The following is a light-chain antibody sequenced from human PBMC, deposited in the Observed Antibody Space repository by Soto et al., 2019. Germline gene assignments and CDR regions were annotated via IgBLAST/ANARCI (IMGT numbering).Light chain of an antibody. Sequence: DVQMTQSPSSLSASVGDRVTITCRASEDIITFLSWYQQKPGEAPKLLIKSASTLQTGVPSRFSGSGSGTDLTLDINNLQPDDFASYFCQQSSNTRFTFGPGTKVAV. CDR1: EDIITF. CDR2: SAS. CDR3: QQSSNTRFT. V-gene: IGKV1-39*01. J-gene: IGKJ3*01.